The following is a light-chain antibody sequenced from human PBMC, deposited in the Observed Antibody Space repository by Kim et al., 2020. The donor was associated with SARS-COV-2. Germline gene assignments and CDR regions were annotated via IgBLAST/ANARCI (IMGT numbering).Light chain of an antibody. CDR1: QSVTSSY. CDR3: QQYGTSRRT. J-gene: IGKJ1*01. Sequence: EIVLTQSPGTLSLSPGERATLSCRASQSVTSSYLAWYQQKPGQPPRLLIYGASNRATGIPDRFSGSGSGTDFTLTISRLESEDLAVYYCQQYGTSRRTFGKGTKVDIK. V-gene: IGKV3-20*01. CDR2: GAS.